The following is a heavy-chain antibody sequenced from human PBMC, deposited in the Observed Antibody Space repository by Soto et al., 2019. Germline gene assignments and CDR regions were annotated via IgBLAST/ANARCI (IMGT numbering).Heavy chain of an antibody. D-gene: IGHD2-2*01. V-gene: IGHV3-23*01. J-gene: IGHJ6*02. CDR1: GFTFSSYT. CDR2: VSGSGTRT. Sequence: GGSLRLSCAASGFTFSSYTMSWVRQAPGKGLEWVSGVSGSGTRTYYADSVKGRFTISRDNSENTLSLQMNSLRSEDTAVYYCASTGRGRPHYYYGMDVWGQGTTVTVSS. CDR3: ASTGRGRPHYYYGMDV.